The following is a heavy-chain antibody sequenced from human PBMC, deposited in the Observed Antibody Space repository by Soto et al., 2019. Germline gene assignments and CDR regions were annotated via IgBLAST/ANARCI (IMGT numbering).Heavy chain of an antibody. Sequence: QTLSLTCAISGDSVSSNGAAWKWIRQSPSRGLEWLGRTYYRSKWYNDYAVSVKSRITINPDTSKSQFSLQLNSVTPEDTAVYYCARDKHDYFNRGIGFDTWGQGILVTVSS. CDR3: ARDKHDYFNRGIGFDT. D-gene: IGHD4-17*01. CDR1: GDSVSSNGAA. CDR2: TYYRSKWYN. V-gene: IGHV6-1*01. J-gene: IGHJ5*02.